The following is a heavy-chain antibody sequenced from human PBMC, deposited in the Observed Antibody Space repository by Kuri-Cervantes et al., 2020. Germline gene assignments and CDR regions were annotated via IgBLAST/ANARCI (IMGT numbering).Heavy chain of an antibody. CDR1: GGIFDTYA. CDR2: IIPIFGTP. CDR3: ANSYCGGDCYSPFDS. V-gene: IGHV1-69*06. D-gene: IGHD2-21*02. J-gene: IGHJ4*02. Sequence: SVKVSCKSSGGIFDTYAIGWVRQAPGQGLEWMGGIIPIFGTPNYAPKFHDRVTITADIPTSTAYLEVTSLRSDDTAVYFCANSYCGGDCYSPFDSWGQGTLVTVSS.